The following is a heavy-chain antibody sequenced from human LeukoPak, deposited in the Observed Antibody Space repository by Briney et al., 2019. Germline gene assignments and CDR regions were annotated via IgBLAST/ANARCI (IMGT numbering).Heavy chain of an antibody. D-gene: IGHD2-15*01. CDR1: GGTFSSYA. V-gene: IGHV1-69*04. J-gene: IGHJ4*02. CDR3: AREDARGGGPVDY. CDR2: IIPILGIA. Sequence: GASVKVSCKASGGTFSSYAISWVRQAPGQGLEWMGRIIPILGIANYAQKFQGRVTITADKSTSTAYMELSSLRSEDTAVYYCAREDARGGGPVDYWGQGTLVTVPS.